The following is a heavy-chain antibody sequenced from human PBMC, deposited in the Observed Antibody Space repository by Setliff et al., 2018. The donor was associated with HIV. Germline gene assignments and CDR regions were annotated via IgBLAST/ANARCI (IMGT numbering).Heavy chain of an antibody. D-gene: IGHD3-10*01. V-gene: IGHV3-7*02. Sequence: HPGGSLRLSCAASGFTFTTYWMGWVRQAPGKGLEWVANIKQDGSERKYVDSVKGRFSISRDNAKNSMYLQMNSLRAEDTAVYYCARKRGADTLYYFDYWGQGTLVTVSS. CDR3: ARKRGADTLYYFDY. CDR2: IKQDGSER. J-gene: IGHJ4*02. CDR1: GFTFTTYW.